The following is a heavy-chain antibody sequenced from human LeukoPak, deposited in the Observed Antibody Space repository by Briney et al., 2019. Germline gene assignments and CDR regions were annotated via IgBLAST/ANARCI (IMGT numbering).Heavy chain of an antibody. Sequence: GASVKVSCKASGYTFTGYYMHWVRQAPGQGLEWMGWINPNSGGTNYAQKFQGRVTLTRETSMSTAYMELTSLRSDDTAVYYCTRGGIYDEILTGQIDYWGQGTLVTVST. J-gene: IGHJ4*02. D-gene: IGHD3-9*01. CDR1: GYTFTGYY. CDR2: INPNSGGT. V-gene: IGHV1-2*02. CDR3: TRGGIYDEILTGQIDY.